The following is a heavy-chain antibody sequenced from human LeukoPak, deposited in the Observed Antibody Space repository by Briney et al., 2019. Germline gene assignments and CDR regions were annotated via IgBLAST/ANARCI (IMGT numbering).Heavy chain of an antibody. CDR2: LYSGGNT. Sequence: GGSLRLSCAAPGFSVSNNYMNWVRQAPGKGLEWVSVLYSGGNTYYADSVKGRFTISRDNSKNTLYLQMDSLRAEDTAVYYCAKDFRIGYSAHFDYWGQGALVTVSS. CDR3: AKDFRIGYSAHFDY. V-gene: IGHV3-53*01. CDR1: GFSVSNNY. J-gene: IGHJ4*02. D-gene: IGHD2-21*01.